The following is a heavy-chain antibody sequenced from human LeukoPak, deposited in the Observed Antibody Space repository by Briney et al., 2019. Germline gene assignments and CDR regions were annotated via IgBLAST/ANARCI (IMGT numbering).Heavy chain of an antibody. D-gene: IGHD1-26*01. CDR1: GFTFGDYA. Sequence: GGSLRLSCAASGFTFGDYAMPWVRQAPGKGLEWVAGVTWNSNARGYADSVKGRFTITRDNAKNSLYLQMNSLRAEDTALYYCAKDRAATYYYGMDVWGQGTTVTVS. V-gene: IGHV3-9*01. CDR3: AKDRAATYYYGMDV. CDR2: VTWNSNAR. J-gene: IGHJ6*02.